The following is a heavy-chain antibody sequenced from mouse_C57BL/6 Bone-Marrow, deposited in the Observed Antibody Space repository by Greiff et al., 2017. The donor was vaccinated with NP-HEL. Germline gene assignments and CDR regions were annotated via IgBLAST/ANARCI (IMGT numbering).Heavy chain of an antibody. Sequence: VQGVESGPELVRPGVSVKISCKGSGYTFTDYAMHWVKQSHAKSLEWIGVISTYYGDASYNQKFKDKATMTVDKSSSTAYMELARLTSEDSAVYYCAKIGIYGNYEDYAMDYWGQGTSVTVSS. CDR1: GYTFTDYA. CDR2: ISTYYGDA. D-gene: IGHD2-1*01. CDR3: AKIGIYGNYEDYAMDY. J-gene: IGHJ4*01. V-gene: IGHV1-67*01.